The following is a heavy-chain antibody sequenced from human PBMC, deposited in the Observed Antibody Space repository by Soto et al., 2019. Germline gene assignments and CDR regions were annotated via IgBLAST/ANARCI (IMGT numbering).Heavy chain of an antibody. D-gene: IGHD4-17*01. CDR2: IIPILGAA. V-gene: IGHV1-69*08. CDR1: GGTFSTYT. Sequence: QVQLVQSGAEVKKPGSSVKVSCKASGGTFSTYTISWVRQAPGQGLEWMGMIIPILGAAHYAQRFQGRVTITADKSTNTAYMDLSSLRSEDTAIYYCARDNGDDNGDYDLDSWGQGTLVTVSS. CDR3: ARDNGDDNGDYDLDS. J-gene: IGHJ4*02.